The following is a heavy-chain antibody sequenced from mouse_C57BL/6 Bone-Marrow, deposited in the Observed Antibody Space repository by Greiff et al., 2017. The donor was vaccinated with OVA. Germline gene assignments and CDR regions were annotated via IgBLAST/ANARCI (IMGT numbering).Heavy chain of an antibody. V-gene: IGHV1-69*01. J-gene: IGHJ3*01. Sequence: QVQLQQPGAELVMPGASVKLSCKASGYTFTSYWMPWVKQRPGQGLAWIGEIDPSDSYTNYNQKIKGKSTLTVDKSSSTAYMQLSSLTSEDSAVYYSARNSYGSSCPGIAYWGQGTLVTVSA. CDR2: IDPSDSYT. D-gene: IGHD1-1*01. CDR3: ARNSYGSSCPGIAY. CDR1: GYTFTSYW.